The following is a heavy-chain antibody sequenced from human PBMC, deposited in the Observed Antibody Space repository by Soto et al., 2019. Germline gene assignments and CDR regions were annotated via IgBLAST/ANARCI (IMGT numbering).Heavy chain of an antibody. CDR1: GGTFSSYT. CDR2: IIPILGIA. V-gene: IGHV1-69*02. D-gene: IGHD5-18*01. Sequence: QVQLVQSGAEVKKPGSSVKVSCKASGGTFSSYTISWVRQAPGQGLEWMGRIIPILGIANYAQKFQGRVTNTADKSTSTAYMEVSSLKSEDTAVYYRESGGYRYGFYYYYMDVWDKGTTVTVSS. J-gene: IGHJ6*03. CDR3: ESGGYRYGFYYYYMDV.